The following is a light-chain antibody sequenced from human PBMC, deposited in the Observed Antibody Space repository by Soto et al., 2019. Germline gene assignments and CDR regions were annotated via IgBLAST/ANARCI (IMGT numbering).Light chain of an antibody. CDR2: SNN. CDR1: STNIGGNT. J-gene: IGLJ3*02. V-gene: IGLV1-44*01. CDR3: SSWDDSLPAWV. Sequence: QSVLTQPPSASGTPGQTITISCSGSSTNIGGNTVNWYQQLPLRAPKLLIYSNNQRPSGVPYRSSGSKSGTSASMAISGVRAEDEADYYCSSWDDSLPAWVFGGGTKVTVL.